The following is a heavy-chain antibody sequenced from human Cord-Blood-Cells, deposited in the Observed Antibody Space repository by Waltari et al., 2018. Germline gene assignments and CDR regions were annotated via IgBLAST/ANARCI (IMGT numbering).Heavy chain of an antibody. Sequence: QVQLQQWGAGLLKPSETLSLTCAVYGGSFSGYYWSWIRQPPGKGLEWIGEINHSGSTNYNPSLKSRVTISVDTSKNQFSLKLGSVTAADTAVYYCARAGEKLYYFDYWGQGTLVTVSS. V-gene: IGHV4-34*01. CDR1: GGSFSGYY. J-gene: IGHJ4*02. D-gene: IGHD1-1*01. CDR3: ARAGEKLYYFDY. CDR2: INHSGST.